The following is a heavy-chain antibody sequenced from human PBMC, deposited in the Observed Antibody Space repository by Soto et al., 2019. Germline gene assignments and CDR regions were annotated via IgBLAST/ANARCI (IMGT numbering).Heavy chain of an antibody. CDR2: MNPNSGNT. CDR3: ARDQLEWLVAYYYYYGMDV. D-gene: IGHD6-19*01. CDR1: GYTFTSYD. Sequence: ASVKVSCKASGYTFTSYDINWVRQATGQGLEWMGWMNPNSGNTGYAQKFQGRVTMTTDASISTAYMELSSLRSEDTAVYYCARDQLEWLVAYYYYYGMDVWGQGTTVTVSS. V-gene: IGHV1-8*01. J-gene: IGHJ6*02.